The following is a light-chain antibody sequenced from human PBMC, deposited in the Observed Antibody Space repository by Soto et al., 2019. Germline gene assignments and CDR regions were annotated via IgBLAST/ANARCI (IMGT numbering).Light chain of an antibody. CDR2: SNY. CDR3: AAWDDSLNAWV. CDR1: SSNIGSNT. Sequence: QSVLTQPPSASGTPGQRVIISCSGSSSNIGSNTVNWYQQLPGTAPKLLIYSNYQRPSGVPDRFSGSKSDTSASLAISGLQSEDEADYYCAAWDDSLNAWVFGGVTQLTVL. J-gene: IGLJ3*02. V-gene: IGLV1-44*01.